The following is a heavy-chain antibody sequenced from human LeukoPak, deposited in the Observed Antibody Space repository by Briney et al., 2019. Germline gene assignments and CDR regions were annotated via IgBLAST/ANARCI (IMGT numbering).Heavy chain of an antibody. Sequence: SETLSLTCTVSGGSISSYYWSWIRQPPGKGLEWIGYIYYSGSTNYNPSLKSRVTISVDTSKNQFSLKLSSVTAADTAVYYCARDGMGYGSGSFDYWGQGTLVTVSS. CDR1: GGSISSYY. J-gene: IGHJ4*02. D-gene: IGHD3-10*01. CDR3: ARDGMGYGSGSFDY. V-gene: IGHV4-59*01. CDR2: IYYSGST.